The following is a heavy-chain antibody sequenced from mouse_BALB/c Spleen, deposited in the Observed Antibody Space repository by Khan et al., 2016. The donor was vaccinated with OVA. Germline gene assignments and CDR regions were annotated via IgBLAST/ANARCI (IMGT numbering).Heavy chain of an antibody. Sequence: QVQLQQSGAELVKPGASVKLSCKASGYTFTSYYMYWVNQRPGQGLEWIGEINPNNGGSNCNEKFKSKATLTVDKSSSTAYMQLSSLTSEDSAVYYCTRSGYGSFAYWGQGTLVTVSA. D-gene: IGHD2-2*01. CDR2: INPNNGGS. CDR3: TRSGYGSFAY. CDR1: GYTFTSYY. V-gene: IGHV1S81*02. J-gene: IGHJ3*01.